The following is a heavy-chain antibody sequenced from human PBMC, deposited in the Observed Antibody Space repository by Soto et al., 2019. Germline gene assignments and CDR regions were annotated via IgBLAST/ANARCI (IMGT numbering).Heavy chain of an antibody. J-gene: IGHJ4*02. V-gene: IGHV3-48*02. CDR2: ISSNNDTT. CDR3: ARLPKGSLVTA. D-gene: IGHD2-21*02. CDR1: GFRFSDHS. Sequence: VESGGGLVYPGGSLRLSCVASGFRFSDHSMNWVRQAPGKGLQWISYISSNNDTTYYADSVKGRFTVSRDNAKNALFLQMNSLRDDDTATYYCARLPKGSLVTAWGQGARVTVSS.